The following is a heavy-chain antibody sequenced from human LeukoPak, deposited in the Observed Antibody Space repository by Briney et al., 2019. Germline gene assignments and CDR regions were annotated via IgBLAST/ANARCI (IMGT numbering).Heavy chain of an antibody. V-gene: IGHV3-23*01. CDR1: GFAFDNHV. CDR2: ISIRGETS. D-gene: IGHD5-18*01. Sequence: GGSLRLSCAASGFAFDNHVMSWVRHLPGKGLQWVSAISIRGETSFYADFVKSRFTVSRDNSGNRLFLQMNSLRVEDTGVYYCARVSGGLHRYGSLDDWGQGTLVTVSS. J-gene: IGHJ4*02. CDR3: ARVSGGLHRYGSLDD.